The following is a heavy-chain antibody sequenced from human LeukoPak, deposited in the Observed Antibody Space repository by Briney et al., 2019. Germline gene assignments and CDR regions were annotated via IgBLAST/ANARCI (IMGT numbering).Heavy chain of an antibody. V-gene: IGHV1-69*13. CDR1: GGTFSSYA. J-gene: IGHJ4*02. CDR3: ARADLAGYQEDFDF. CDR2: IIPIFGTA. Sequence: GASVKVSCKASGGTFSSYAISWVRQAPGQGLEWMGGIIPIFGTANYAQKFQGRVTITADESTSTAYMELSSLRSEDTAVYYCARADLAGYQEDFDFWGQGALVTVSS. D-gene: IGHD3-9*01.